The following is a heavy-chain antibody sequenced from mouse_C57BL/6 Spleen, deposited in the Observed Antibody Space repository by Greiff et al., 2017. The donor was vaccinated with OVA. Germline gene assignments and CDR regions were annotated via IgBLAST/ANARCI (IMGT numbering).Heavy chain of an antibody. V-gene: IGHV2-4*01. J-gene: IGHJ2*01. Sequence: VQLQQSGPGLVQPSQSLSITCTVSGFSLTSYGVHWVRQPPGKGLEWLGVIWSGGSTDYNAAFISRLSISKDNSKSQVFFNLTRLPSDDSALYYCAKNAYAGSSCVDYWGQGTPLTVSS. D-gene: IGHD2-3*01. CDR2: IWSGGST. CDR3: AKNAYAGSSCVDY. CDR1: GFSLTSYG.